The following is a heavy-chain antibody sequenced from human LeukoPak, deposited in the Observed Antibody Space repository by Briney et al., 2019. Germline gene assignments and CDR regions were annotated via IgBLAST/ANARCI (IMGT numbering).Heavy chain of an antibody. CDR3: AKSVGGVGGSYNY. J-gene: IGHJ4*02. CDR2: ISGSGDST. V-gene: IGHV3-23*01. Sequence: GGSLRLSCAASGFTFSSYAMSWVRQAAGKGLEWVSAISGSGDSTSYADSVKGRFTISRDTSKNTLYLQMNSLRAEDTAVYYCAKSVGGVGGSYNYWGQGTLVTVSS. CDR1: GFTFSSYA. D-gene: IGHD3-16*01.